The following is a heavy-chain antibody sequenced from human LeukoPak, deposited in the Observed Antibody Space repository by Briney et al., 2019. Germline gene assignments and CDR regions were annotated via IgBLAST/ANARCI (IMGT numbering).Heavy chain of an antibody. CDR2: IYYSGST. CDR1: GGSISSGDHY. D-gene: IGHD6-6*01. V-gene: IGHV4-30-4*01. Sequence: PSETLSLTCTVSGGSISSGDHYWIWIRQPPGKGPEWIGYIYYSGSTYYNPSLKSRVTISGDTSKNQFSLKVNSVTAADTAAYYCARGSWSSSIDYWGQGTLVTVSS. CDR3: ARGSWSSSIDY. J-gene: IGHJ4*02.